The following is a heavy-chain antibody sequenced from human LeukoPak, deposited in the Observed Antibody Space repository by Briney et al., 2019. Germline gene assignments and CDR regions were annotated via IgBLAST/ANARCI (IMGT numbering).Heavy chain of an antibody. CDR2: FYYRGST. D-gene: IGHD4-17*01. V-gene: IGHV4-39*07. Sequence: SETLSLTFTVSGGSISSNSDSWVWIRQAPGKGLEWIGTFYYRGSTYYNPSLKSRVTISVDRSKNQFSLKLISVTAADTAVYYCARSPAVTEPIDYWGQGTLVTVSS. CDR1: GGSISSNSDS. J-gene: IGHJ4*02. CDR3: ARSPAVTEPIDY.